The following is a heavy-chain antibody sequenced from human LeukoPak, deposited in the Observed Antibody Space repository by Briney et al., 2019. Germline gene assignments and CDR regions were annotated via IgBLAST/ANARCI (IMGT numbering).Heavy chain of an antibody. J-gene: IGHJ4*02. V-gene: IGHV1-46*01. CDR3: ARDDEDDYVWGSYRGFPNPLGY. CDR1: GGTFSSYA. D-gene: IGHD3-16*02. CDR2: INPSGGST. Sequence: ASVKVSCKASGGTFSSYAISWVRQAPGQGLEWMGIINPSGGSTSYAQKFQGRVTTTRDTSTSTVYMELSSLRSEDTAVYYCARDDEDDYVWGSYRGFPNPLGYWGQGTLVTVSS.